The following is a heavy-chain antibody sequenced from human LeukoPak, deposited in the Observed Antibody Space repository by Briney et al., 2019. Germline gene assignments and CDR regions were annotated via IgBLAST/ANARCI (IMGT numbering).Heavy chain of an antibody. D-gene: IGHD1-14*01. CDR2: ISYDGSDE. J-gene: IGHJ4*02. Sequence: GGSLRLSCAASGFMFSTYAMHWVRQAPGKGLEWVAVISYDGSDEYYADSVKGRFTISRDNSQNTLYLQMSSLRAEDTAVYYCARDVYGSDYWGQGTLVTVSS. CDR3: ARDVYGSDY. V-gene: IGHV3-30-3*01. CDR1: GFMFSTYA.